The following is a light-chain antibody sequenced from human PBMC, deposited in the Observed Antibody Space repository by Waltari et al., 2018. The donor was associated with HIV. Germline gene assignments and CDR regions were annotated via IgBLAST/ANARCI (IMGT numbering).Light chain of an antibody. CDR3: SSYAGSNNVV. V-gene: IGLV2-8*01. Sequence: QSAVPQPPSASGSPGQSVTTSRTGTSRDVGGYNYVSWYQQHPGKAPKLMIYEVSKRPSGVPDRFSGSKSGNTASLTVSGLQAEDEADYYCSSYAGSNNVVFGGGTKLTVL. CDR2: EVS. CDR1: SRDVGGYNY. J-gene: IGLJ2*01.